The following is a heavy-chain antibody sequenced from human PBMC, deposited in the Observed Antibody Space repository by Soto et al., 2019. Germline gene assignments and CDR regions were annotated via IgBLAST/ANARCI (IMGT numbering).Heavy chain of an antibody. CDR2: IYHSGST. D-gene: IGHD6-19*01. CDR3: AREGQWLARKWFDP. Sequence: SETLSLTCAVSGGSISSSNWWSWVRQPPGKGLEWIGEIYHSGSTNYNPSLKSRVTISVDKSKNQFSLKLSSVTAADTAVYYCAREGQWLARKWFDPWGQGTLVTVSS. V-gene: IGHV4-4*02. J-gene: IGHJ5*02. CDR1: GGSISSSNW.